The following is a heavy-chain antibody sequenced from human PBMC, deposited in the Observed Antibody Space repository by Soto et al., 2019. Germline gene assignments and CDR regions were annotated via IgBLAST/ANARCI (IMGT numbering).Heavy chain of an antibody. CDR1: GFTFNNFA. CDR2: ISGSGSNT. CDR3: ARGAEGYCSGGSCYYFDY. J-gene: IGHJ4*02. Sequence: VQLMESGGGLEQPGGSLRLSCAASGFTFNNFAMSWVRQAPGKGLEWVSAISGSGSNTYYADSVKARFTISRDNAKNSLYLQMNSLRAEDTAVYYCARGAEGYCSGGSCYYFDYWGQGTLFTVSS. V-gene: IGHV3-23*01. D-gene: IGHD2-15*01.